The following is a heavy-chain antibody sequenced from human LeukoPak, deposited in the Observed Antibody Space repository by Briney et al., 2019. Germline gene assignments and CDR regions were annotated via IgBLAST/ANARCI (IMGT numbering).Heavy chain of an antibody. CDR1: GGTFSSYA. V-gene: IGHV1-69*04. Sequence: ASVKVSCKASGGTFSSYAISWVRQAPGQGLEWMGRIFPILGIANYAQKFQGRVTITADKSTSTAYMALSSLRSEDTAVYYCARSSGNYQRYFDLWGRGTLVTVSS. CDR2: IFPILGIA. J-gene: IGHJ2*01. D-gene: IGHD3-22*01. CDR3: ARSSGNYQRYFDL.